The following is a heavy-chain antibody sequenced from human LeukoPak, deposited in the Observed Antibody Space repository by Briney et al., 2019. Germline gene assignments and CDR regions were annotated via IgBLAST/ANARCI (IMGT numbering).Heavy chain of an antibody. D-gene: IGHD2-15*01. J-gene: IGHJ2*01. Sequence: PSETLSLTCTVSGGSISSGDYYWSWIRQPPGKGLEWIGYIYYSGSTYYNPSLKSRVTISVDTSKNQFSLKLSSVTAADTAVYYCPRVLGNYCSGGSCYPDWYFDLWGRGTLVTVSS. CDR3: PRVLGNYCSGGSCYPDWYFDL. V-gene: IGHV4-30-4*01. CDR2: IYYSGST. CDR1: GGSISSGDYY.